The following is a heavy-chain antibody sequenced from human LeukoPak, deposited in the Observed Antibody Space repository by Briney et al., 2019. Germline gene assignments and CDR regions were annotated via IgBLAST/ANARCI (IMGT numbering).Heavy chain of an antibody. CDR1: GGSISSGGYY. CDR3: ARDPARGWLQFHYYYYGMDV. Sequence: SETLSLTCTVSGGSISSGGYYWSWIRQHPGKGLEWIGYIYYSGSTYYNPSLKGRVTISVDTSKNQFSLKLSSVTAADTAVYYCARDPARGWLQFHYYYYGMDVWGQGTTVTVSS. J-gene: IGHJ6*02. D-gene: IGHD5-24*01. V-gene: IGHV4-31*03. CDR2: IYYSGST.